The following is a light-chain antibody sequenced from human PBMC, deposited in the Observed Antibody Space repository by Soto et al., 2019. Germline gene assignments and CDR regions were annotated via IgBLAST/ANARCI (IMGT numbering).Light chain of an antibody. CDR1: SSDVGGYNY. CDR3: SSYAGSNGV. V-gene: IGLV2-8*01. CDR2: EVS. J-gene: IGLJ1*01. Sequence: QSALTQPPSASGSRGQSVTISCTGTSSDVGGYNYVSGYQQHPGKAPKLMIYEVSKRPSGVPDRFSGSKSGNTASLTVSGLQAEDEADYYCSSYAGSNGVFGTGTKVTVL.